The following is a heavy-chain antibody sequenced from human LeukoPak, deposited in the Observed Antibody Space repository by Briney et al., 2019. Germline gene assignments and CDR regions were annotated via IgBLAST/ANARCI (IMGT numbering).Heavy chain of an antibody. CDR1: GFSFTSSW. V-gene: IGHV5-51*01. CDR3: ARHGRYSRGSRWFGP. Sequence: GESLKISCKASGFSFTSSWIGWVRQMPGTGLEWVGIIYPDDSDTKYSPSFQGQVTISVDKSINTAYLQWSSLQASDTAMYYCARHGRYSRGSRWFGPWGQGTLVTVYS. D-gene: IGHD3-22*01. J-gene: IGHJ5*02. CDR2: IYPDDSDT.